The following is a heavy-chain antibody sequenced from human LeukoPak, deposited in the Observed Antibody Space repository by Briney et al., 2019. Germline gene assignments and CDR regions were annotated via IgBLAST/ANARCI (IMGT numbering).Heavy chain of an antibody. Sequence: PSETLSLTCTVSGGSISSYYWSWIRQPPGKGLEWIGYIYYSGSTIYNPSLKSRVTISVDTSKNQFSLKLSSVTAADTAVYYCARYGDYVFDLWGQDPVVTVSS. CDR2: IYYSGST. V-gene: IGHV4-59*01. CDR3: ARYGDYVFDL. CDR1: GGSISSYY. J-gene: IGHJ1*01. D-gene: IGHD4-17*01.